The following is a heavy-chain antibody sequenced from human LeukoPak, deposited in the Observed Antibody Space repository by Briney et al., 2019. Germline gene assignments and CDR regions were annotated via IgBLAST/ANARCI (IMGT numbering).Heavy chain of an antibody. J-gene: IGHJ5*02. V-gene: IGHV3-53*01. CDR3: VRDLT. CDR2: IYSDGNT. Sequence: GGSLRLSCAASGFTFSTNHVTWVRQAPGKGPEWVSVIYSDGNTYYADSVKGRFTISRDNSKNTLYLQMNSLRAEDTAVYYCVRDLTWGQGTLVTVSS. CDR1: GFTFSTNH.